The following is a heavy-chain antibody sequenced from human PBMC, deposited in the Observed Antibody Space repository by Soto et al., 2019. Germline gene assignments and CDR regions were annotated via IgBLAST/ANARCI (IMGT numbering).Heavy chain of an antibody. J-gene: IGHJ4*02. CDR1: GGSISSSSYY. CDR3: ARHSSGWPFDY. CDR2: IYYSGST. V-gene: IGHV4-39*01. D-gene: IGHD6-19*01. Sequence: NPSETLSLTCTVSGGSISSSSYYWGWIRQPPGKGLEWIGSIYYSGSTYYNPSLKSRVTISVDTSKNQFSLKLSPVTAADTAVYYCARHSSGWPFDYWGQGTLVTVSS.